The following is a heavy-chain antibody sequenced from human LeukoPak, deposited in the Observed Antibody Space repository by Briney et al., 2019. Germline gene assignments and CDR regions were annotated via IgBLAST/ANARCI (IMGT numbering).Heavy chain of an antibody. CDR2: IYYSGST. CDR3: ARTKKTSYYDSSGYYY. V-gene: IGHV4-4*07. Sequence: SETLSLTCTVSGGSISSYYWSWVRQPAGKGLEWIGRIYYSGSTYYNPSLKSRVTISVDTSKNQFSLKLSSVTAADTAVYYCARTKKTSYYDSSGYYYWGQGTLVTVSS. CDR1: GGSISSYY. J-gene: IGHJ4*02. D-gene: IGHD3-22*01.